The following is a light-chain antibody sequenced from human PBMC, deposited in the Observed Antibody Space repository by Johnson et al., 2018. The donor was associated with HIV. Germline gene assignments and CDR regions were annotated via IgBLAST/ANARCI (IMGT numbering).Light chain of an antibody. CDR2: DNN. CDR3: GTWDRSLIAGGV. CDR1: SSNIGNNY. Sequence: QSVLTQPPSVSAAPGQKVTISCSGSSSNIGNNYVSWYQQLPGTAPRIVTYDNNKRPSGIPDRFSGSKSGTSATLGITGLQPGDEAEYYCGTWDRSLIAGGVFGPGTKVPVL. J-gene: IGLJ1*01. V-gene: IGLV1-51*01.